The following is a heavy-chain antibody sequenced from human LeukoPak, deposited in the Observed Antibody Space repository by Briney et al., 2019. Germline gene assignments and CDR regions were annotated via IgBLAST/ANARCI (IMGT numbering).Heavy chain of an antibody. CDR3: AKSHSVAQRGYFDY. CDR2: ISDSGGST. CDR1: GFTFSSFA. V-gene: IGHV3-23*01. D-gene: IGHD2-15*01. Sequence: PGGSLRLSCAASGFTFSSFAMTWVRQAPGKGLEWVSTISDSGGSTCYADAVKGRFTISRDNSKDTLYAQMNSLRAEDAAVYYCAKSHSVAQRGYFDYWGQGTLVTVSS. J-gene: IGHJ4*02.